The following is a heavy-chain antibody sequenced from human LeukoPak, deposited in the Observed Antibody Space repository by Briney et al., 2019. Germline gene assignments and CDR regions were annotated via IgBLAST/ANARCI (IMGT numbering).Heavy chain of an antibody. D-gene: IGHD1-7*01. CDR1: GFTFSSYE. CDR3: ARDRLFGNLPDY. J-gene: IGHJ4*02. Sequence: PGESLRLSCAASGFTFSSYEMNWVRQAPGKGLEWISYIGSSGSSISYADSVKGRFTISRDNAKNSLNLQMNSLRAEDTAVYYCARDRLFGNLPDYWGQGTLVTVSS. CDR2: IGSSGSSI. V-gene: IGHV3-48*03.